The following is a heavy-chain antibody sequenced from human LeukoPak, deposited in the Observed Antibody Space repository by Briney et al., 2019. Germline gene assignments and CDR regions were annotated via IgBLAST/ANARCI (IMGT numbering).Heavy chain of an antibody. V-gene: IGHV3-9*01. D-gene: IGHD2-8*02. CDR3: AKAFWCSPQSPRDAFDI. CDR1: GFTFDDYA. Sequence: GGSLRLSCAASGFTFDDYAMHWVRQAPGKGLEWVSGISWNSGSIGYADSVKGRSTISRDNAKNSLYLQMNSLRAEDTALYYCAKAFWCSPQSPRDAFDIWGQGTMVTVSS. CDR2: ISWNSGSI. J-gene: IGHJ3*02.